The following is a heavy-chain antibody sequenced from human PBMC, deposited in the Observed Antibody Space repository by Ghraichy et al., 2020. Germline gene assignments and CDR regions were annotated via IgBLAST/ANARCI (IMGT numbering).Heavy chain of an antibody. CDR1: GFTFGDYA. CDR2: ISGRGDNT. CDR3: ASPRYYYDPLDF. J-gene: IGHJ4*02. V-gene: IGHV3-23*01. D-gene: IGHD3-22*01. Sequence: GGSLRLSCAASGFTFGDYALTWVRQSPGKGLEWVSSISGRGDNTHYADSVKGRFTVTRDNSKNTLYLQMNSLRPEDTAIYYCASPRYYYDPLDFWGQGTLVTVSS.